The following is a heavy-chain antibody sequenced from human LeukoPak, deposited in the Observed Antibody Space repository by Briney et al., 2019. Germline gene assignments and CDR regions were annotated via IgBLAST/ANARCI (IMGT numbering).Heavy chain of an antibody. D-gene: IGHD4-17*01. CDR3: ARDGPTYGDCL. CDR1: GGSISSSSYY. J-gene: IGHJ4*02. V-gene: IGHV4-39*02. CDR2: IYYSGST. Sequence: ASETLTLTCTVSGGSISSSSYYWGRIRQPPGQGLECIGSIYYSGSTYYSPSLMGRVTISVDTSKIYFTVKLSSVTAADTAVYYCARDGPTYGDCLWGQGTLVSVSS.